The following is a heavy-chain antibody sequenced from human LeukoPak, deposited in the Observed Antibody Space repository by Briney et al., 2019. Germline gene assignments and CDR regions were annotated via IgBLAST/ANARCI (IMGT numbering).Heavy chain of an antibody. V-gene: IGHV4-61*02. Sequence: SETLSLTCTVSGGSISSGSYYWSWIRQPAGKGLEWIGRIYTSGSTNYSPSLDSRVSISVDTSKKQFSLKLNSVTAADTAMYYCARHVTVTYDAFDLWGQGTMVTVSS. J-gene: IGHJ3*01. CDR2: IYTSGST. CDR1: GGSISSGSYY. CDR3: ARHVTVTYDAFDL. D-gene: IGHD4-11*01.